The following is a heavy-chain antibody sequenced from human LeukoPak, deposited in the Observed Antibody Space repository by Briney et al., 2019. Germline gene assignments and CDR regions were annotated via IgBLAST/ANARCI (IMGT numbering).Heavy chain of an antibody. CDR2: IYSGGAT. J-gene: IGHJ4*02. CDR1: GITVNTNY. Sequence: PGGSLRLSCAASGITVNTNYMSWVRQAPGKGLEWVSIIYSGGATFYADSVKGRFTISRETSKNTLWLQMNSLRAEDTAVYYCARAMVAYYFDYWGQGTLVTVSS. CDR3: ARAMVAYYFDY. V-gene: IGHV3-53*01. D-gene: IGHD3-10*01.